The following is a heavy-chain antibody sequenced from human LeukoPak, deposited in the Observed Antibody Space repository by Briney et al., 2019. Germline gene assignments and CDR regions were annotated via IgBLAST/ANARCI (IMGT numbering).Heavy chain of an antibody. Sequence: PSQTLSLTCTVSGGSISSGSYYWSWIRQPAGTGLEWIGRIYTSGSTNYNPSLKSRVTISVDTSKNQFSLKLSSVTAADTAVYYCAKVGYSSGWYSGWFDPWGQGTLVTVSS. V-gene: IGHV4-61*02. CDR1: GGSISSGSYY. CDR3: AKVGYSSGWYSGWFDP. CDR2: IYTSGST. D-gene: IGHD6-19*01. J-gene: IGHJ5*02.